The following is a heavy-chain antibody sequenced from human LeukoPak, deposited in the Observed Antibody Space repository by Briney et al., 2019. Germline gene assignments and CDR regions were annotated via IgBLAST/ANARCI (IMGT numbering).Heavy chain of an antibody. Sequence: GGSLRLSCAASGFTFSSYAMSWVRQAPGKGLEWVSAISGSGGSTYYANSVKGRFTISRDNSKNTLYLQMNSLRAEDTAVYYCARDGDYYDSSGHYYYFDYWGQGTLVTVSS. CDR3: ARDGDYYDSSGHYYYFDY. CDR1: GFTFSSYA. D-gene: IGHD3-22*01. CDR2: ISGSGGST. J-gene: IGHJ4*02. V-gene: IGHV3-23*01.